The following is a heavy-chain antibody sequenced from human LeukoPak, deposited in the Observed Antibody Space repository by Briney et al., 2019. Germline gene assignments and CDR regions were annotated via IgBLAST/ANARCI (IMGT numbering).Heavy chain of an antibody. CDR1: GGSFSGYY. D-gene: IGHD1-26*01. Sequence: SETLSLTCAVYGGSFSGYYWSWLRQPPGKGLEWIGEINHSGSTNYNPSLKSRVTISVDTSKNQFSLKLSSVTAADTAVYYCAREGGSYGFDYWGQGTLVTVSS. V-gene: IGHV4-34*01. CDR2: INHSGST. J-gene: IGHJ4*02. CDR3: AREGGSYGFDY.